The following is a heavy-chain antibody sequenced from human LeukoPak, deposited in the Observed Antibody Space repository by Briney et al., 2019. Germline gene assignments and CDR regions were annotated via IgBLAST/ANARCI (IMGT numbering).Heavy chain of an antibody. V-gene: IGHV1-18*01. D-gene: IGHD3-10*01. Sequence: ASVKVSCKASGYTFTSYGISWVRQAPGQGLEWMGWISAYNGNTNYAQKLQGRVTMTTDTSTSTAYMELRSLRSDDTAAYYCARVRITMVRGVQGYMDVWGKGTTVTVSS. CDR3: ARVRITMVRGVQGYMDV. CDR1: GYTFTSYG. J-gene: IGHJ6*03. CDR2: ISAYNGNT.